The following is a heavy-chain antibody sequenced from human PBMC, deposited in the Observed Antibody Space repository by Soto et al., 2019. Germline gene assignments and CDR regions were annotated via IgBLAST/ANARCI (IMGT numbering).Heavy chain of an antibody. D-gene: IGHD5-12*01. Sequence: EVQLLESGGGLVQPGGSLRLSCAASGFTFSSYAMSWVRQAPGKGLEWVSVLSGGGGSTHYADSVKGRFTISRDNSKNPRYLEMDSLRAEGTAVYYCATALYGVYERMSVDHWGQVTLVNVSS. CDR2: LSGGGGST. CDR3: ATALYGVYERMSVDH. V-gene: IGHV3-23*01. CDR1: GFTFSSYA. J-gene: IGHJ4*02.